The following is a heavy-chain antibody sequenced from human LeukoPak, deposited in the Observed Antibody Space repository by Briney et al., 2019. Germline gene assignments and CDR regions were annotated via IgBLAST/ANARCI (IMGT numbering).Heavy chain of an antibody. CDR1: GGSFSGYY. Sequence: SETLSLTCAVYGGSFSGYYWSWIRQPPGKGLEWIGEINHSGSTNYNPSLKSRVTISVDTSKNQFSLKLSSVTAADTAVYYCARGSYGSGSYHRVRRRYFDYWGQGTLVTVSS. D-gene: IGHD3-10*01. CDR2: INHSGST. V-gene: IGHV4-34*01. J-gene: IGHJ4*02. CDR3: ARGSYGSGSYHRVRRRYFDY.